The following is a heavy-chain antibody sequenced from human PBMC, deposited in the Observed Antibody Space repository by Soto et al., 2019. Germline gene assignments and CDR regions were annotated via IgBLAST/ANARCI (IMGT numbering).Heavy chain of an antibody. V-gene: IGHV1-18*04. Sequence: QIQLVQSGAEVKKPGASVKVSCKASGYSFTSYGITWVRQAPGQGPEWLGWITAENGNTNYAQKFQGRGTITTDTSTNTAYMELRGLRSDDTAVYYCARVVLEWLPTSGFDYWGQGTLVTVSS. CDR2: ITAENGNT. CDR3: ARVVLEWLPTSGFDY. CDR1: GYSFTSYG. J-gene: IGHJ4*02. D-gene: IGHD3-3*01.